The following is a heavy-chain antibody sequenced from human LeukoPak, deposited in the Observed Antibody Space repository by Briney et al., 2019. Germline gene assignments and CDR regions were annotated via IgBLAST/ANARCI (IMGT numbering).Heavy chain of an antibody. D-gene: IGHD3-22*01. V-gene: IGHV3-33*01. Sequence: GRSLRLSCAASGFTFSSYGMHWVRQAPGKGLEWVAVIWYDVSNKYYADSVKGQFTICRDNSKNTLYLQMNSLRAEDTAVYYCARGGPDDFTENYYDSSGYYYFLGYWGQGTLVTVSS. CDR2: IWYDVSNK. CDR3: ARGGPDDFTENYYDSSGYYYFLGY. J-gene: IGHJ4*02. CDR1: GFTFSSYG.